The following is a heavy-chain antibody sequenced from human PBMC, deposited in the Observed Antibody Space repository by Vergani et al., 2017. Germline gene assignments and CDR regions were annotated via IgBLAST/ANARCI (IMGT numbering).Heavy chain of an antibody. CDR2: IYYSGST. V-gene: IGHV4-31*03. Sequence: QVQLQESGPGLVKPSQTLSLTCTVSGGSISSGDYHWSWIRQHPGKGLEWVGYIYYSGSTYYNPSLKSRLTIALDTSENQFSLRLSSVTAADTAVYYCAIVAPIVVIPGATNYYYYVMDVWGQGTTVTVSS. CDR3: AIVAPIVVIPGATNYYYYVMDV. D-gene: IGHD2-2*01. J-gene: IGHJ6*02. CDR1: GGSISSGDYH.